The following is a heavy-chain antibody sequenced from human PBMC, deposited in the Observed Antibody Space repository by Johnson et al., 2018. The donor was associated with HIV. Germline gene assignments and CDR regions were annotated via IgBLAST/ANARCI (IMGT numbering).Heavy chain of an antibody. V-gene: IGHV3-66*03. CDR3: ATELSLLRDAFDI. CDR1: GFTVSSNY. J-gene: IGHJ3*02. CDR2: FYSGGST. Sequence: VQLVESGGGLIQPGGSLRLSCAASGFTVSSNYMSWVRQAPGKGLEWVSVFYSGGSTYYADSVKGLFTISRDNFKNRLYLQMDSLRAEDTAVYYCATELSLLRDAFDIWGQGTMVTVSS. D-gene: IGHD3-16*02.